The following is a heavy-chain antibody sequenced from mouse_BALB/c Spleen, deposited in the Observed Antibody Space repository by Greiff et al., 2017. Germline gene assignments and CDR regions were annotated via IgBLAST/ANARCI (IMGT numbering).Heavy chain of an antibody. J-gene: IGHJ3*01. CDR2: ISSGGSYT. CDR3: ARDGDYDGWFAY. D-gene: IGHD2-4*01. CDR1: GFTFSSYA. Sequence: EVKVVESGGGLVKSGGSLKLSCAASGFTFSSYAMSWVRQSPEKRLEWVAEISSGGSYTYYPDTVTGRFTISRDNAKNTLYLEMSSLRSEDTAMYYCARDGDYDGWFAYWGQGTLVTVSA. V-gene: IGHV5-9-4*01.